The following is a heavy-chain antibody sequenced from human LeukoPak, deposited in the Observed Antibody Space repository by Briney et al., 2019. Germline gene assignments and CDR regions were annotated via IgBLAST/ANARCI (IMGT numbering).Heavy chain of an antibody. J-gene: IGHJ4*02. CDR3: ARQYCTSTTCYHREFDF. CDR1: GYIFTSYW. Sequence: GESLKISCKGSGYIFTSYWIGWVRQMPGKGLEWMGIIYPGDSDTRYSPSFQGLVTISADKSINTAYLQWSSLKASDTSIYYCARQYCTSTTCYHREFDFWGQGTLVTVSS. V-gene: IGHV5-51*01. D-gene: IGHD2-2*01. CDR2: IYPGDSDT.